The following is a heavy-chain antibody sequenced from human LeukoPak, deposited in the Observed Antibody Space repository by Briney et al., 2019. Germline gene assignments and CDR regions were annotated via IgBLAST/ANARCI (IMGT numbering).Heavy chain of an antibody. CDR1: GYTFTSYA. D-gene: IGHD5-12*01. Sequence: ASVKVSCKASGYTFTSYAMNWVRQAPGQGLEWMGWINTNTGNPTYAQGFTGRFVFSLDTSVSTAYLQISSLKAEDTAVYYCARDVYSGYDWYFDYWGQGTLVTVSS. V-gene: IGHV7-4-1*02. CDR2: INTNTGNP. CDR3: ARDVYSGYDWYFDY. J-gene: IGHJ4*02.